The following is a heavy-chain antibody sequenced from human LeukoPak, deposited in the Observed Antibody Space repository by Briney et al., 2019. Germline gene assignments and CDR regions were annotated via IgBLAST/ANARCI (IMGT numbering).Heavy chain of an antibody. CDR1: GYTFTSYD. Sequence: ASVKVSCKASGYTFTSYDINWVRQATGQGLEWMGWMNPNSGNTGYAQKFQGRVTMTRNTSISTAYMELSSLRSEDTAVYYCAGGPTYYYDSNGYYEGWGQGTLVPVSS. CDR2: MNPNSGNT. J-gene: IGHJ4*02. V-gene: IGHV1-8*01. CDR3: AGGPTYYYDSNGYYEG. D-gene: IGHD3-22*01.